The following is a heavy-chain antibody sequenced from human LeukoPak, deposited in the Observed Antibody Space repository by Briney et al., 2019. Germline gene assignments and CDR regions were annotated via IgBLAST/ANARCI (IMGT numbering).Heavy chain of an antibody. CDR3: ARFGYCSSTSCYPDYYYYYMDV. J-gene: IGHJ6*03. CDR2: IYYSGGT. Sequence: PSETLSLTCTVSGGSISSYYWSWIRQPPGKGLEWIGYIYYSGGTNYNPSLKSRVTISVDTSKNQFSLKLSSVTAADTAVYYCARFGYCSSTSCYPDYYYYYMDVWGKGTTVTVSS. V-gene: IGHV4-59*01. D-gene: IGHD2-2*03. CDR1: GGSISSYY.